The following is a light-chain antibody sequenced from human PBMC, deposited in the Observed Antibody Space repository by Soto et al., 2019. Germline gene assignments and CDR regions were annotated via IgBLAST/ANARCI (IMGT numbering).Light chain of an antibody. CDR3: QQYSECPLIT. J-gene: IGKJ5*01. Sequence: EIVMTQSPATLSVSPGERATLSCRASQSVGSYLAWYQQKPGQAPRLLIYGASTRATDIPARFGGSGSGTEFTLTISSLQSEDFAVYYCQQYSECPLITFGHATQL. V-gene: IGKV3-15*01. CDR2: GAS. CDR1: QSVGSY.